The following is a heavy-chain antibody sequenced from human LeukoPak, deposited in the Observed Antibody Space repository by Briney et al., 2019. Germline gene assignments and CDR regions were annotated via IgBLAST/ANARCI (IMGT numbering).Heavy chain of an antibody. D-gene: IGHD5-18*01. CDR1: GFTFSSYA. J-gene: IGHJ4*02. Sequence: PGGSLRLSCAASGFTFSSYAMSWVRQAPGKGLEWVSAISGSGGSTYYADSVKGRFTISRDNSKNTLYLQMNSLRAEDMAVYYCARALGGYSYGSGYWGQGTLVTVSS. CDR2: ISGSGGST. CDR3: ARALGGYSYGSGY. V-gene: IGHV3-23*01.